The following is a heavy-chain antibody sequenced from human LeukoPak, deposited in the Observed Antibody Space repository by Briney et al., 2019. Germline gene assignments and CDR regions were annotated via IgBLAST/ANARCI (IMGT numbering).Heavy chain of an antibody. J-gene: IGHJ3*02. CDR1: GGSISSGSYY. V-gene: IGHV4-61*02. CDR3: ARDFYSFGSGSPVAFDI. CDR2: IYTSGST. D-gene: IGHD3-10*01. Sequence: SETLSLTCTVSGGSISSGSYYWSWIRQPAGKGLEWIGRIYTSGSTNYNPSLKSRVTISVDTSKNQFSLKLSSVTAADTAVYYCARDFYSFGSGSPVAFDIWGQGTMVTVSS.